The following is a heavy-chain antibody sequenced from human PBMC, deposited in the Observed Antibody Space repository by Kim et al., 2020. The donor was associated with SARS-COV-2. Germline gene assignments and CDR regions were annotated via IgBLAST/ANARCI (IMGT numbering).Heavy chain of an antibody. D-gene: IGHD6-13*01. CDR1: GFTFSSYA. J-gene: IGHJ3*02. CDR3: AKEFRAPVAAAGKGSGAFDI. V-gene: IGHV3-23*01. Sequence: GGSLRLSCAASGFTFSSYAMSWVRQAPGKGLEWVSAISGSGGSTYYADSVKGRFTISRDNSKNTLYLQMNSLRAEDTAVYYCAKEFRAPVAAAGKGSGAFDIWGQGTMVTVSS. CDR2: ISGSGGST.